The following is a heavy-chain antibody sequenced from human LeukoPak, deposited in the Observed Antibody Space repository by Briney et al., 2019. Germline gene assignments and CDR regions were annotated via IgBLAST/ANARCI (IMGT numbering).Heavy chain of an antibody. CDR3: AKARGSGSYGNWFDP. CDR2: IRYDGSNK. V-gene: IGHV3-30*02. D-gene: IGHD3-10*01. CDR1: GFTFSSYG. Sequence: GGSLRLSCAASGFTFSSYGMHWVRQAPGKGLEWVAFIRYDGSNKYYADSVKGRFTISRDNSKNTLYLQMNSLRAEDTAVYYCAKARGSGSYGNWFDPWGQGTLVTVSS. J-gene: IGHJ5*02.